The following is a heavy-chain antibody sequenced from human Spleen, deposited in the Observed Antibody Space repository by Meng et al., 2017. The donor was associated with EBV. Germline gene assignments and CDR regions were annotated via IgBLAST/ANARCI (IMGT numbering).Heavy chain of an antibody. D-gene: IGHD2-15*01. V-gene: IGHV4-4*02. Sequence: QVQSRESGPGLVMPSGSLSLTCAVSRGFITSGDWWSWVRQSPGKGLEWIGEIHHSGGTSYNPSLKSRVTTSLALSKDQFSLRLSSVTAADTAVYYCARAGYHRPASEYWGQGTLVTVSS. CDR1: RGFITSGDW. CDR3: ARAGYHRPASEY. J-gene: IGHJ4*02. CDR2: IHHSGGT.